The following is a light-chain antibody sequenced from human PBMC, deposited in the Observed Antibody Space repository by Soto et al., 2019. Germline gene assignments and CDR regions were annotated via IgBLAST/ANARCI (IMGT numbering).Light chain of an antibody. V-gene: IGLV2-14*01. Sequence: QSVLTQPASVSGSPGQSITISCTGTSGDIFAYNYVSWYQQYPGKAPKLIIYEVNNRPSGVSYRFSGSKSGHTASLTISGLQAEDEADYYCSSYTDRSTNTWVFGGGTKLTVL. CDR3: SSYTDRSTNTWV. CDR2: EVN. CDR1: SGDIFAYNY. J-gene: IGLJ3*02.